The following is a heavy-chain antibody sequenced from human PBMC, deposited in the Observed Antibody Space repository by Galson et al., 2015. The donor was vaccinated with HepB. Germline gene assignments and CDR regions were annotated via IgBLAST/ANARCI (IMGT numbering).Heavy chain of an antibody. Sequence: SVKVSCKASGYTFTSYYIHWVQQAPGQGLEWMGMIDPSGGTTSYALKFQGRVIMTRDTSTSTVYMELSSLTSEDTAVYYCARDRDTLPTIFGMVINYYGMDVWGRGTTVTVSS. CDR1: GYTFTSYY. J-gene: IGHJ6*02. CDR2: IDPSGGTT. D-gene: IGHD3-3*01. CDR3: ARDRDTLPTIFGMVINYYGMDV. V-gene: IGHV1-46*01.